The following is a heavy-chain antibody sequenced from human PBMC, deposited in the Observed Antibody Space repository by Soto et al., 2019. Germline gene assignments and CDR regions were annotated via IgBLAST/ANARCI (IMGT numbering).Heavy chain of an antibody. D-gene: IGHD2-2*01. V-gene: IGHV3-9*01. CDR2: ISWNSGSI. Sequence: EVQLVESGGGLVQPGRSLRLSCAASGFTFDDYAMHWVRQAPGKGLEWVSGISWNSGSIGYADSVKGRFTIYRDNAKNSLYLQMNSLRAEDTALYYCAKGSPTSSFDYWGQGTLVAVSS. J-gene: IGHJ4*02. CDR3: AKGSPTSSFDY. CDR1: GFTFDDYA.